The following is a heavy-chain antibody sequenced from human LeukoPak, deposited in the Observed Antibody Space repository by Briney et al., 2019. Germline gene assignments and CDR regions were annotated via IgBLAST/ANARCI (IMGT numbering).Heavy chain of an antibody. CDR1: GLTFSSNV. J-gene: IGHJ4*02. D-gene: IGHD5-12*01. Sequence: PGGSLRLSCAASGLTFSSNVMTWVRQAPGKRLEWVSLISGTGGTTYYADSVKGRFTISRDNSKNTLYLQMNSLRAEDTAVYYCAKDWEGDSGYDLQVDYWGQGTLVTVSS. CDR2: ISGTGGTT. CDR3: AKDWEGDSGYDLQVDY. V-gene: IGHV3-23*01.